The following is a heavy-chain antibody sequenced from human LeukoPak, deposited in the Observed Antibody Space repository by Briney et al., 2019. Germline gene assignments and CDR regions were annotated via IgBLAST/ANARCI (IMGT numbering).Heavy chain of an antibody. CDR2: ISYDGSNK. V-gene: IGHV3-30*18. CDR3: AKAVSGWYGVFGL. Sequence: GGSLRLSCAASGLTFSSYGMHWVRQAPGKGLEWVAVISYDGSNKYYADSVKGRFTISRDNSKNTLYLQINSLRAEDTAVYYCAKAVSGWYGVFGLWGQGTMVTVSS. D-gene: IGHD6-19*01. CDR1: GLTFSSYG. J-gene: IGHJ3*01.